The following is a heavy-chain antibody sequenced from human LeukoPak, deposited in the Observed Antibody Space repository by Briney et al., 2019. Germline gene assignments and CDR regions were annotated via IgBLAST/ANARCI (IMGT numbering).Heavy chain of an antibody. J-gene: IGHJ4*02. CDR2: INPNSGGT. CDR1: GYTFTGYY. V-gene: IGHV1-2*02. CDR3: ARGDIVVVPAAPLSVY. Sequence: ASVKASCKASGYTFTGYYMHWVRQAPGQGLEWMGWINPNSGGTNYAQKFQGRVTMTRDTSISTAYMELSRLRSDDTAVYYCARGDIVVVPAAPLSVYWGQGTLVTVSS. D-gene: IGHD2-2*01.